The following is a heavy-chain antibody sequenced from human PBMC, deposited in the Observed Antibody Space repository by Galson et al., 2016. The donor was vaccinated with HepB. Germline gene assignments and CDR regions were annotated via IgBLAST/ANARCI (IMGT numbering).Heavy chain of an antibody. V-gene: IGHV3-23*01. CDR2: ISHTGGST. CDR3: AKVSRRDYALPYFDY. J-gene: IGHJ4*02. CDR1: GFTFNTYA. D-gene: IGHD4/OR15-4a*01. Sequence: SLRLSCAASGFTFNTYAMSWVRQAPGKGLEWVSTISHTGGSTYYADSVKGRFTISRDNSKNTLYLQMNSLRAEDTAVYYCAKVSRRDYALPYFDYWGQGTLVTVS.